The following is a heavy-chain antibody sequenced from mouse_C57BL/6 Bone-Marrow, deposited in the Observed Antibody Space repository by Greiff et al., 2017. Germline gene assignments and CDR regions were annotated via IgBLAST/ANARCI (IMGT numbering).Heavy chain of an antibody. CDR2: IRNKANGYTT. CDR3: ARSFITTVVGAY. J-gene: IGHJ3*01. D-gene: IGHD1-1*01. V-gene: IGHV7-3*01. CDR1: GFTFTDYY. Sequence: EVQLVESGGGLVQPGGSLSLSCAASGFTFTDYYMSWVRQPPGKALEWLGFIRNKANGYTTEYSASVKGRFTISRDNSQSILYLQMNALRAEDSATYYCARSFITTVVGAYWGQGTLVTVSA.